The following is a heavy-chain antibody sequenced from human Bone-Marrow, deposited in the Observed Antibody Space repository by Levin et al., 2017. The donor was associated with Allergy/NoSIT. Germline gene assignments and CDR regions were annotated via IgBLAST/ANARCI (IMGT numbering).Heavy chain of an antibody. CDR2: IKQDGSEK. D-gene: IGHD1-1*01. CDR3: AREKTGPRGGFDI. J-gene: IGHJ3*02. CDR1: GFPFSSSW. Sequence: LSLTCAASGFPFSSSWMSWVRQAPGKGLEWVANIKQDGSEKHLVDSVKGRFSISRDNAKNSLYLQMNSLRAEDTAVYYCAREKTGPRGGFDIWGQGTLVTVSS. V-gene: IGHV3-7*01.